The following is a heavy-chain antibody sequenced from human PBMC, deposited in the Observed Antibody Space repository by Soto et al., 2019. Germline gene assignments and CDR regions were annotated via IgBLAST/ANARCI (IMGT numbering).Heavy chain of an antibody. D-gene: IGHD5-18*01. CDR1: GYSFTSYW. Sequence: PGESLKLSCKGSGYSFTSYWISWVRQVPGKGLEWMGRIDPSDSYTNYSPSFQGHVTISADKSISTAYLQWSSLKASDTAMFFCARHELYSYGPYYYYGMDVWGQGTTVTVSS. CDR3: ARHELYSYGPYYYYGMDV. CDR2: IDPSDSYT. V-gene: IGHV5-10-1*01. J-gene: IGHJ6*02.